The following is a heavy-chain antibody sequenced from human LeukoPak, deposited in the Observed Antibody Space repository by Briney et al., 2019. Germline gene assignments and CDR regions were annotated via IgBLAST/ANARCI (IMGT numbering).Heavy chain of an antibody. CDR3: ATYQQLATNLSDY. D-gene: IGHD6-13*01. CDR1: GYTFTSYD. CDR2: MNPNSGNT. V-gene: IGHV1-8*01. J-gene: IGHJ4*02. Sequence: ASVTVSCKASGYTFTSYDINWVRQATGQGLEWMGWMNPNSGNTGYAQKFQGRVTMTRNTSISTAYMELSSLRSEDTAVYYCATYQQLATNLSDYWGQGTLVTVSS.